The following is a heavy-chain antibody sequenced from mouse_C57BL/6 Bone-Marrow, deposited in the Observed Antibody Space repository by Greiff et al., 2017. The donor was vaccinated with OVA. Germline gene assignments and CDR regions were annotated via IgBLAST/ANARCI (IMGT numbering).Heavy chain of an antibody. Sequence: EVKLMESGEGLVKPGGSLKLSCAASGFTFSSYAMSWVRQTPEKRLEWVAYISSGGDYIYYADTVKGRFTISRDNARNTLYLQMSRLKSEDTAMYYCTRDPFITTVVDAMDYWGKGTSVTVSS. V-gene: IGHV5-9-1*02. D-gene: IGHD1-1*01. CDR1: GFTFSSYA. J-gene: IGHJ4*01. CDR3: TRDPFITTVVDAMDY. CDR2: ISSGGDYI.